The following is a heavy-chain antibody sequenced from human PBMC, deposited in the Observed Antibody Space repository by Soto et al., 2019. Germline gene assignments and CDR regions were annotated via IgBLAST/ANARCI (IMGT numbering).Heavy chain of an antibody. D-gene: IGHD2-2*01. J-gene: IGHJ6*02. CDR3: ASGSSTSRGNYYYHYGMDV. CDR1: GGSISSGGYY. Sequence: LSLTCTVSGGSISSGGYYWSWIRQHPGKGLEWIGCIYFSGSTYYNPTLKSRVTISVDTSKNQFSLKLSSVTAADTAVYYCASGSSTSRGNYYYHYGMDVWGQGTTVTVSS. V-gene: IGHV4-31*03. CDR2: IYFSGST.